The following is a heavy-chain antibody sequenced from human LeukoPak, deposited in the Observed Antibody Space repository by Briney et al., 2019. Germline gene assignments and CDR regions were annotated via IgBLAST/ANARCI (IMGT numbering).Heavy chain of an antibody. CDR3: ARDVNYCSGRSCYYYFDY. CDR2: TYYSDNT. Sequence: SETLSLTCTVSGGSISSSCYYWGWIRHPPGKGLEGISSTYYSDNTYYNPSLKRRFTISLDTSKNQFYLKLSSVNAADTAVYYCARDVNYCSGRSCYYYFDYWGQGTLVTVS. CDR1: GGSISSSCYY. D-gene: IGHD2-15*01. V-gene: IGHV4-39*07. J-gene: IGHJ4*02.